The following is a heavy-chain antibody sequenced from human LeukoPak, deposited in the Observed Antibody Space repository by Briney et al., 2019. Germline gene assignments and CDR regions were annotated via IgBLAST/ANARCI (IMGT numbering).Heavy chain of an antibody. CDR1: GGSISSYY. J-gene: IGHJ4*02. Sequence: SETLSLTCTVSGGSISSYYWSWIRQPAGKGLEWIGRIYTSGSTNYNPSLKSRVTMSVDTSKNQFSLKLSSVTAADTAVYYCARNRRGDMELFYDYWRQGTLVTVSS. D-gene: IGHD1-7*01. V-gene: IGHV4-4*07. CDR3: ARNRRGDMELFYDY. CDR2: IYTSGST.